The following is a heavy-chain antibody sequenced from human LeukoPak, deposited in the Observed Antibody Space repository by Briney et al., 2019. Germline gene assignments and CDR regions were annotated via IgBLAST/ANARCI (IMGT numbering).Heavy chain of an antibody. CDR2: ISRSGSTI. CDR1: GFTFSSYE. J-gene: IGHJ6*03. CDR3: ARPTWTNYMDV. V-gene: IGHV3-48*03. D-gene: IGHD3/OR15-3a*01. Sequence: PGGSLRLSCAASGFTFSSYEMNWVRQAPGKGQEWVSYISRSGSTIFYADSVKGRFTISRDNAKNSVSLQMNSLRAEDTAVYFCARPTWTNYMDVWGKGTAVTISS.